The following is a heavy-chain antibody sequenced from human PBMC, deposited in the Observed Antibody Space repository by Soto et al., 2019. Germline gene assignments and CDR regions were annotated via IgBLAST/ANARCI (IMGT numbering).Heavy chain of an antibody. V-gene: IGHV3-53*01. CDR1: GFTVSSNY. Sequence: GGSLRLSCAASGFTVSSNYMSWVRQAPGKGLEWVSVIYSGGSTYYADSVKGRFTISRDNSKNTLYLQMNSLRAEDTAVYYCARGGIMITFGGVIVHDAFDIWGQGTMVTVS. J-gene: IGHJ3*02. CDR3: ARGGIMITFGGVIVHDAFDI. D-gene: IGHD3-16*02. CDR2: IYSGGST.